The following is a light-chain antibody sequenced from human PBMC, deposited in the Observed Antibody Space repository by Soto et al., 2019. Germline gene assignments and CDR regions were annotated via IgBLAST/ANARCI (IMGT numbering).Light chain of an antibody. J-gene: IGKJ1*01. CDR1: ETINTW. CDR3: QQYKTYPLT. Sequence: DIQMTQSPSTLSASVGDRVTITCRASETINTWLAWYQQQPGKAPTLVIYDASSLEGGVPSRFSGSGSGTDFTLTINSLQPDDFVTYYCQQYKTYPLTFGQGTKVEI. CDR2: DAS. V-gene: IGKV1-5*01.